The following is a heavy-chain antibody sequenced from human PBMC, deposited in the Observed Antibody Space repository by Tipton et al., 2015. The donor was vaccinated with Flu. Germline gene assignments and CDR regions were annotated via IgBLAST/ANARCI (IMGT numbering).Heavy chain of an antibody. D-gene: IGHD5-12*01. CDR1: GGSISSYY. CDR2: IYYSGST. J-gene: IGHJ4*02. Sequence: TLSLTCTVSGGSISSYYWSWIRQPPGKGLEWIGYIYYSGSTNYNPSLKSRVTISVDTSQNQFSLKLSSVTAADTAVYYCARDRSYSGYDYWGQGTLVTVSS. CDR3: ARDRSYSGYDY. V-gene: IGHV4-59*01.